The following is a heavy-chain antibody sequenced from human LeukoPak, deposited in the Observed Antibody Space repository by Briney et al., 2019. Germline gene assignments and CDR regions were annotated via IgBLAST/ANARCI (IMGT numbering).Heavy chain of an antibody. J-gene: IGHJ4*02. V-gene: IGHV3-30*03. CDR1: GFTFSTYH. D-gene: IGHD6-25*01. Sequence: PRRSLRLSCAASGFTFSTYHMHWVRQAPGKGLERVAVISYDGRNTDYADSVKGRLTISRDISKNTLYLQMNSLRLEDTALYYCTRDGQRTGENLDYWGQGTLVTVSS. CDR2: ISYDGRNT. CDR3: TRDGQRTGENLDY.